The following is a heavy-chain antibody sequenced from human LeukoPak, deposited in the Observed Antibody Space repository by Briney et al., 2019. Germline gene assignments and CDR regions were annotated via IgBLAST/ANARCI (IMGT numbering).Heavy chain of an antibody. CDR2: FYPEDGET. D-gene: IGHD3-22*01. Sequence: ASVKVSCKVSGYTLTELSMHWLRQAPGKGLEWMGGFYPEDGETIYAQKFQGRVTMTEDTSTDTAYMELSSLRSEDTAVYYCATQYYYDSSGYYYAYFQHWGQGTLVTVSS. J-gene: IGHJ1*01. V-gene: IGHV1-24*01. CDR1: GYTLTELS. CDR3: ATQYYYDSSGYYYAYFQH.